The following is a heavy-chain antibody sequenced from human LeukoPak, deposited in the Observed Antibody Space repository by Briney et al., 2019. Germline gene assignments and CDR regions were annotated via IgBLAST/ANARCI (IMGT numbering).Heavy chain of an antibody. CDR3: ARGRGMRQQLDFDY. CDR2: IYYSGST. Sequence: SQTLSLTCTVSGGSISSGDYYWSWIRQPPGKGLEWIGYIYYSGSTYYNPSLKSRVTISVDTSKNQFSLKLSSVTAADTAVYYCARGRGMRQQLDFDYWGQGTLVTVSS. CDR1: GGSISSGDYY. D-gene: IGHD6-13*01. J-gene: IGHJ4*02. V-gene: IGHV4-30-4*01.